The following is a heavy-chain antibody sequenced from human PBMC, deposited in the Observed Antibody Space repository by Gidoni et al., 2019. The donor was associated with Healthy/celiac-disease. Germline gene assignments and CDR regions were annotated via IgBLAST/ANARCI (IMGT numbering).Heavy chain of an antibody. CDR1: GFTFSDYY. D-gene: IGHD1-26*01. V-gene: IGHV3-11*01. Sequence: QVQLVESGGGLVKPGGSLRLSCASAGFTFSDYYMRLFRQAPGKGLELVSYISSSVSTIYYADSVKGRFTISRYNAKNSLYLQMNSLRAEDTAVYYCARVRSGSPGYWGQGTLVTVSS. CDR3: ARVRSGSPGY. J-gene: IGHJ4*02. CDR2: ISSSVSTI.